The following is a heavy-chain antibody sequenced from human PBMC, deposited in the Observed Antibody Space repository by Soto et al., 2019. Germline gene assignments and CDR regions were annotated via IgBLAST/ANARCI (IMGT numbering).Heavy chain of an antibody. CDR2: IKTNTEGGTT. V-gene: IGHV3-15*07. CDR1: GLTISNAW. CDR3: TTGSVEGV. Sequence: EVQLVESGGGFIYPGGSLRLSCAASGLTISNAWMNWVRQAPGKGLEWVGRIKTNTEGGTTDYVAAVKGRFTVSRDDSKNTLYLQMNSLKTEDTAVYYCTTGSVEGVWGQGTTVTVSS. D-gene: IGHD2-15*01. J-gene: IGHJ6*02.